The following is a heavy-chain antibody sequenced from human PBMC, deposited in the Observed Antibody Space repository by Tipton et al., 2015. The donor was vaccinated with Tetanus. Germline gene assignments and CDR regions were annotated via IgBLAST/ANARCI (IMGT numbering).Heavy chain of an antibody. D-gene: IGHD3-10*01. CDR3: ARHPPPYYYGSGSYLDY. J-gene: IGHJ4*02. V-gene: IGHV4-39*01. CDR1: GGSVNDGRFY. CDR2: IYYSGST. Sequence: TLSLTCTVSGGSVNDGRFYWTWIRQPPGKALEWIGSIYYSGSTFYHPSLQSRVTISVDTSKNQFSLRLSSVTAADTAVYFCARHPPPYYYGSGSYLDYWGQGTPVTVSS.